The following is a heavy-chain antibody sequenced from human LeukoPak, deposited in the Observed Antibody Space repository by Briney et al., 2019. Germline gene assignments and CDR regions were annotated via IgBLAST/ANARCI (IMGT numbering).Heavy chain of an antibody. D-gene: IGHD3-22*01. J-gene: IGHJ4*02. CDR1: GYTLTELS. Sequence: GASVKVSCKVSGYTLTELSMHWVRQAPGKGLGWMGGFDPEDGETIYAQKFQGRVTMTEDTSTDTAYMELSSLRSEDTAVYYCATDRLDYDSGGALDYWGQGTLVTVSS. V-gene: IGHV1-24*01. CDR3: ATDRLDYDSGGALDY. CDR2: FDPEDGET.